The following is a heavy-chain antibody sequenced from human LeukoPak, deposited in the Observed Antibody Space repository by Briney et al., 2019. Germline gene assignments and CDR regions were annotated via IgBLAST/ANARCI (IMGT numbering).Heavy chain of an antibody. CDR2: INPSGGST. J-gene: IGHJ4*02. CDR3: ARDFNRVVATPYYFDY. V-gene: IGHV1-46*01. D-gene: IGHD2-15*01. CDR1: GYTFTSYY. Sequence: ASVNVSCKASGYTFTSYYMHWVRQAPGQGLEWMGIINPSGGSTSYAQKFQGRVTMTRDMSTSTVYMELSSLRSEDTAVYYCARDFNRVVATPYYFDYWSQGTLVTVSS.